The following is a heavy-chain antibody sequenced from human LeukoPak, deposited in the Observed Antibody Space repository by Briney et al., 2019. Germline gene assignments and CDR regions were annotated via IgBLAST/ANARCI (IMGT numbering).Heavy chain of an antibody. CDR2: IRSKANSYAT. V-gene: IGHV3-73*01. J-gene: IGHJ5*02. Sequence: GGSLKLSCAASGFTFSDSAMHWVRQASGKGLEWVGRIRSKANSYATAYAASVMGRFTISRDDSKNTAYLQMNSLKTEDTAVYYCTRRMIMVRGVIPFSWFDPWGQGTLVTVSS. CDR1: GFTFSDSA. D-gene: IGHD3-10*01. CDR3: TRRMIMVRGVIPFSWFDP.